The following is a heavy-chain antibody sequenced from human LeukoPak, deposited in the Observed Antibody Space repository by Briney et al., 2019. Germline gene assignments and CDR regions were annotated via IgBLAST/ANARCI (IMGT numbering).Heavy chain of an antibody. CDR3: ARDDYGDYVSRYYYGLDV. CDR2: ISSSGSTI. D-gene: IGHD4-17*01. J-gene: IGHJ6*02. V-gene: IGHV3-48*03. CDR1: GFTFSSYE. Sequence: PGGPLRLSCAASGFTFSSYEMNWVRQAPGKGLEWVSYISSSGSTIYYADSVKGRFTISRDNAKNSLYLQMNSLRAEDTGVYFCARDDYGDYVSRYYYGLDVWGQGTTVTVSS.